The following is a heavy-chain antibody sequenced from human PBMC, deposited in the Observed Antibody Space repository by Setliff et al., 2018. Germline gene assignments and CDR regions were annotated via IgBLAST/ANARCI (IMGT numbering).Heavy chain of an antibody. Sequence: ETLSLTCAVSGYSISSGYYWGWIRQPPGKGLEWIGNIYTNGGTDYSPSLRSRVTISLGTSKNQFSLQLTSVTAADTAIYYCARSDDNFQYPDYWGQGTLVTVSS. CDR1: GYSISSGYY. CDR2: IYTNGGT. J-gene: IGHJ4*01. CDR3: ARSDDNFQYPDY. D-gene: IGHD1-1*01. V-gene: IGHV4-38-2*01.